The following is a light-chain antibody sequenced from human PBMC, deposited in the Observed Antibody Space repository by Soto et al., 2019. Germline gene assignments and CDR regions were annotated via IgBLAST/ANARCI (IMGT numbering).Light chain of an antibody. CDR3: QQYDNLLGT. J-gene: IGKJ4*01. CDR2: DAS. CDR1: QDISNY. V-gene: IGKV1-33*01. Sequence: DIQMTQSPSSLSASVGDRVTITCQASQDISNYLNWYQQKPGKAPKLLIYDASNLETGVPSRFSGSGYGKDFTFTISRMQPDDIAPYYCQQYDNLLGTFGGGTKVEIK.